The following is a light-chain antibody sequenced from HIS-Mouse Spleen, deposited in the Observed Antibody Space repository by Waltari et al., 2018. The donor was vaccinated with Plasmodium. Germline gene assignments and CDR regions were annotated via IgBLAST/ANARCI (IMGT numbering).Light chain of an antibody. CDR2: EES. J-gene: IGLJ3*02. CDR3: YSTDSSGKHRG. V-gene: IGLV3-10*01. CDR1: ALPKKY. Sequence: HELRQPPAVSASPGHTARITCSGDALPKKYAYWYQPKSGQAPVLVIYEESKRPSGVPDGVSGSSSGTMATVTISGAQVEDAADYYCYSTDSSGKHRGFGRGTNLAVL.